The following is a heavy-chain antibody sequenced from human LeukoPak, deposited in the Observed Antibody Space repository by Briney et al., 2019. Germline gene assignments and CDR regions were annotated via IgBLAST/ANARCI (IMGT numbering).Heavy chain of an antibody. V-gene: IGHV4-59*01. Sequence: SETLSLTCTVSGGSISSYYWSWIRQPPGKGLEWIGYIYYSGSTNYNPSLKSRVTISVDTSKNQFSLKLSSVTAADTAVYYWARGPGGYGGNGGGHYWGQGTLVTVSS. CDR1: GGSISSYY. J-gene: IGHJ4*02. CDR2: IYYSGST. CDR3: ARGPGGYGGNGGGHY. D-gene: IGHD4-23*01.